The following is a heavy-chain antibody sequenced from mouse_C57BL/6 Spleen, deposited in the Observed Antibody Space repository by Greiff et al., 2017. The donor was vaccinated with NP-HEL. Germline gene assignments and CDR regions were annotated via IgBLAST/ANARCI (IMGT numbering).Heavy chain of an antibody. Sequence: EVQLQQSGAELVRPGASVKLSCTASGFNIKDDYMHWVKQRPEQGLEWIGWIDPENGDTEYASKFQGKATITADTSSNTAYLKLSSLTSEDTAVYYCTTDDYDNAMDYWGQGTSVTVSS. J-gene: IGHJ4*01. V-gene: IGHV14-4*01. CDR1: GFNIKDDY. CDR3: TTDDYDNAMDY. CDR2: IDPENGDT. D-gene: IGHD2-4*01.